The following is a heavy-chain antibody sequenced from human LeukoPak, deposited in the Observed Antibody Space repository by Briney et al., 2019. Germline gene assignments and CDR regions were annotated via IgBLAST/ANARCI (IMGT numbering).Heavy chain of an antibody. Sequence: GGSLRLSCAASGFTVSSNYMSWVRQAPGKGLEWVSAISGSGGSTYYAETVKGRFTISRDNSKNTLSLQMDSLRAEDTAVYYCAKSHVGSYYGTYFEYWGQGTLVTVSS. CDR2: ISGSGGST. CDR3: AKSHVGSYYGTYFEY. CDR1: GFTVSSNY. J-gene: IGHJ4*02. V-gene: IGHV3-23*01. D-gene: IGHD1-26*01.